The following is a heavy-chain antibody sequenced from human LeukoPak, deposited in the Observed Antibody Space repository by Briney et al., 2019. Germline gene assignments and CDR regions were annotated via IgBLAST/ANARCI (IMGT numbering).Heavy chain of an antibody. CDR2: IYPGDSDT. V-gene: IGHV5-51*01. D-gene: IGHD6-19*01. Sequence: GESLKISCKGSGYSFTSYWIGWVRQMPGKGLEWMGIIYPGDSDTRYSPSFQGQVTISADKSISTAYLQWSSLKASDTAIYYCARGVSSGWYPLGYYFDYWGQGTLVTVSS. CDR3: ARGVSSGWYPLGYYFDY. CDR1: GYSFTSYW. J-gene: IGHJ4*02.